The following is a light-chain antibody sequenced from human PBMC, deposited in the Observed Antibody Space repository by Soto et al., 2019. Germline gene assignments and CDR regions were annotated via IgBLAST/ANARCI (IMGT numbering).Light chain of an antibody. V-gene: IGLV1-44*01. J-gene: IGLJ1*01. CDR1: SSNIGGNT. CDR3: ATWDDGLSAYV. CDR2: SNS. Sequence: QPVLTQPPSASGTPGQRVTFSCSGSSSNIGGNTVSWFQHLPRTAPKLLIFSNSQRPSGVPDRFSGAKSGTSESLAISGLQSEDEANYYCATWDDGLSAYVFGTGTKVTVL.